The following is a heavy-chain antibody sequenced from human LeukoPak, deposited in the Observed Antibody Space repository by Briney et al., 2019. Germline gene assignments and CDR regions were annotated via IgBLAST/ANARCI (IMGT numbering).Heavy chain of an antibody. J-gene: IGHJ5*02. CDR3: ARVPTVTTFWFDP. CDR1: GGSISSYY. V-gene: IGHV4-59*01. CDR2: IYYSGST. D-gene: IGHD4-11*01. Sequence: SETLSLTCTVSGGSISSYYWSWIRQPPGKGLEWIGYIYYSGSTNYNPSLKSRVTISVDTSKNQSSLKLSSVTAADTAVYYCARVPTVTTFWFDPWGQGTLVTVSS.